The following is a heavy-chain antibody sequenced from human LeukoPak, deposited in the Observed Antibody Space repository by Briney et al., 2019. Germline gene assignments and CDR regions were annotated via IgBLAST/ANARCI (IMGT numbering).Heavy chain of an antibody. CDR2: INPSGGST. J-gene: IGHJ3*02. D-gene: IGHD3-10*01. V-gene: IGHV1-46*01. Sequence: ASVTVSCKASGYTFTSYYMHWVRQAPGQGLEWMGIINPSGGSTSYAQKFQGRVTMTRDTSTSTVYMELSSLRSEDTAVYYCARDLPEILWFGESFGAFDIWGQGTMVTVSS. CDR3: ARDLPEILWFGESFGAFDI. CDR1: GYTFTSYY.